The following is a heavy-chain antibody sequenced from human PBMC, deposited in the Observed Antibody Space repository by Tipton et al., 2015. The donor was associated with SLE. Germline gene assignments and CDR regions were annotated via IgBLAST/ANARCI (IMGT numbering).Heavy chain of an antibody. V-gene: IGHV3-23*01. J-gene: IGHJ4*02. D-gene: IGHD6-13*01. CDR1: GFTFSSYW. CDR3: AKDIRYSSSWCFDY. CDR2: ISGSGGST. Sequence: GSLRLSCAASGFTFSSYWMHWVRQAPGKGLEWVSAISGSGGSTYYADSVKGRFTISRDNSKNTLYLQMNSLRAEDTALYYCAKDIRYSSSWCFDYWGQGTLVTVSS.